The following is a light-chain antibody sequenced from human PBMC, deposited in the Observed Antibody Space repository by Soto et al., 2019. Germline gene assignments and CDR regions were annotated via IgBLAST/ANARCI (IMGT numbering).Light chain of an antibody. J-gene: IGKJ2*01. CDR3: QLNYITPYT. Sequence: DIQMTQSPSLSVSVGDKVTITCRASHSISIFLNWYQQKPGKAPKLLIYASFNLQSGVPSRFSGSGSGTDFTLTISSLQPEYLSTYYCQLNYITPYTFGQGTNLEIK. V-gene: IGKV1-39*01. CDR1: HSISIF. CDR2: ASF.